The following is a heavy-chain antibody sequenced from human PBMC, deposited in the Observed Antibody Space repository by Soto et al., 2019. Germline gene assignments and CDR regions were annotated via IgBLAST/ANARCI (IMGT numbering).Heavy chain of an antibody. D-gene: IGHD3-3*01. Sequence: QVQLQESGPGLVKPSQTLSLTCTVSGGSISSGVYSWSWIRQHPGKGLEWIGYIYYSGSTYYNPSLKSRVTISVDTSKNQFSLKLSSVTAADTAVYYCAATKRFLEWLSTLAAFDIWGQGTMVTVSS. CDR3: AATKRFLEWLSTLAAFDI. J-gene: IGHJ3*02. CDR1: GGSISSGVYS. CDR2: IYYSGST. V-gene: IGHV4-31*03.